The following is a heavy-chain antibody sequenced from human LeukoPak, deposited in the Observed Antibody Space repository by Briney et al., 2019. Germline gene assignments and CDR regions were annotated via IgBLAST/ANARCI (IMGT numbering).Heavy chain of an antibody. J-gene: IGHJ4*02. CDR1: GFTVSSNY. D-gene: IGHD4-23*01. V-gene: IGHV3-66*01. CDR3: ARGVTTVVTPVFDY. Sequence: PGGTLRLSCAASGFTVSSNYMSWVRQAPGKGLEWVSVIYSGGSTYYADSVKGRFTISRDNSKNMLYLQMNSLRAEDTAVYYCARGVTTVVTPVFDYWGQGTLVTVSS. CDR2: IYSGGST.